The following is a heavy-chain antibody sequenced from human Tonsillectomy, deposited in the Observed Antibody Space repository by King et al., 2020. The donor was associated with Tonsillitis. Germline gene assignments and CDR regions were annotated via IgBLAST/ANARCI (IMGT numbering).Heavy chain of an antibody. J-gene: IGHJ4*02. V-gene: IGHV3-30-3*01. Sequence: HVQLVESGGGVVQPGTSLRLSCAASGFSFSTSAMHWVRQAPGKGLEWVAVILHDGGIKYYADSVKGRFTISRDNSRNTLYLEVNSLRVEDTAVYYCAKAGFSSTWYVAYFDYWGQGALVTVSS. CDR2: ILHDGGIK. CDR3: AKAGFSSTWYVAYFDY. CDR1: GFSFSTSA. D-gene: IGHD6-13*01.